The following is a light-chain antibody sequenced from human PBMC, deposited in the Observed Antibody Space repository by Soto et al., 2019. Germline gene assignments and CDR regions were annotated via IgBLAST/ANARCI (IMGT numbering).Light chain of an antibody. Sequence: QSALTQPPSASGSPGQSVTISCTGTSSGFGGYNYVSWYQQHPGKAPKLIIYEVTKRPSGVPDRFSGSKSGNTASLTVSGLQAEDEGDYYCSSYAGSNIFYVFGTGTKLTVL. J-gene: IGLJ1*01. V-gene: IGLV2-8*01. CDR2: EVT. CDR3: SSYAGSNIFYV. CDR1: SSGFGGYNY.